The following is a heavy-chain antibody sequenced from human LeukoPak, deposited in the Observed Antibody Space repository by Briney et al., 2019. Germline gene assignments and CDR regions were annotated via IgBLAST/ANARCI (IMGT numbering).Heavy chain of an antibody. V-gene: IGHV3-30*02. CDR1: GFTFSSYW. J-gene: IGHJ5*02. D-gene: IGHD3-22*01. CDR2: IRYDGSNK. CDR3: ANHPEDYYDSRGAS. Sequence: QPGGSLRLSCAASGFTFSSYWMHRVRQAPGKGMEWVAFIRYDGSNKYYADSVKGRFTISRDNSKDTLYLQMNSLRAEDTAVYYCANHPEDYYDSRGASWGQGTLVTVSS.